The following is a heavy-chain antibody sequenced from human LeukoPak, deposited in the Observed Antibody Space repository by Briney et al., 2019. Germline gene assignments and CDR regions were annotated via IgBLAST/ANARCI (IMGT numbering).Heavy chain of an antibody. Sequence: SETLSLTCTVSGGSISSYYWSWIRQPVGKALEWIGRMYGSGIITYNPSLKSRVNMSVDTSTNHVFLRLTSVTAVDTAVYYCARDSGTMGEVKFDPWGQGLLVTVSS. J-gene: IGHJ5*02. D-gene: IGHD3-10*01. CDR2: MYGSGII. V-gene: IGHV4-4*07. CDR1: GGSISSYY. CDR3: ARDSGTMGEVKFDP.